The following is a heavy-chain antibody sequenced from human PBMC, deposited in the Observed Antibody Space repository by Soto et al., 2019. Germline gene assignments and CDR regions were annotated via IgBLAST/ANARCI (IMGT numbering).Heavy chain of an antibody. V-gene: IGHV4-31*03. CDR3: ARDRSSIAAAGSFDY. CDR1: GGSISSGCYY. CDR2: IYYSGST. J-gene: IGHJ4*02. Sequence: ASETLSLTCPVSGGSISSGCYYWSWIRQHPGKGLEWIGYIYYSGSTYYNPSLKSRVTISVDTSKNQFSLKLSSVTAADTAVYYCARDRSSIAAAGSFDYWGQGTLVTVSS. D-gene: IGHD6-13*01.